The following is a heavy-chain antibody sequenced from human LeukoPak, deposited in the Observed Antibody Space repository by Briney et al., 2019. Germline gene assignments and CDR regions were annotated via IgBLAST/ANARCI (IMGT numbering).Heavy chain of an antibody. Sequence: ASVKVSCKASGYTFTSYGISWVRQAPGQGLEWMGWISAYNGNTNYAQKLQGRVTMTTDTSTSTAYMELRSLRSDDTAVYYCAIIHDLYCSSTSCFDYWGQGTLVTVSS. CDR1: GYTFTSYG. J-gene: IGHJ4*02. CDR3: AIIHDLYCSSTSCFDY. V-gene: IGHV1-18*01. CDR2: ISAYNGNT. D-gene: IGHD2-2*01.